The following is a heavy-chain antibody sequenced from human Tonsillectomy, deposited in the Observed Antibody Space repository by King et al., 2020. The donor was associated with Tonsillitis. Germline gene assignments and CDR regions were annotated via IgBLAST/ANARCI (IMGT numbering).Heavy chain of an antibody. J-gene: IGHJ3*01. CDR3: ARRCSGTSCYDAFDL. CDR2: IYYTGTT. D-gene: IGHD2-2*01. V-gene: IGHV4-39*01. CDR1: GGSMRSLSYY. Sequence: QLQESGPGLVRPSETLSLSCTVSGGSMRSLSYYWGWIRQPPGKGLEWIGSIYYTGTTYFNTSLKSRVTISEDTSKNQFSLKMSSVTAADTAVYYCARRCSGTSCYDAFDLWGQGTLVTVSS.